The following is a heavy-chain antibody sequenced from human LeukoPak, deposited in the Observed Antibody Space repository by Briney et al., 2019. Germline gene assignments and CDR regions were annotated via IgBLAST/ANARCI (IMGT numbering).Heavy chain of an antibody. CDR1: GYTFTSDW. D-gene: IGHD5-24*01. J-gene: IGHJ4*02. Sequence: HGESLKISCTGSGYTFTSDWIVWVRQVPGKGLEWMGIIYPGDSDTRYSPSFQGQVTISADKSISTAYLQWSSLKASDTAMYYCARGRHGCTDLDYWGQGTLVTVSS. CDR3: ARGRHGCTDLDY. V-gene: IGHV5-51*01. CDR2: IYPGDSDT.